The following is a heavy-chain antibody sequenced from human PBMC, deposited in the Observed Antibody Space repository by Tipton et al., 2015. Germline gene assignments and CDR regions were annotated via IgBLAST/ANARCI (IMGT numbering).Heavy chain of an antibody. Sequence: SLRLSCAASGFTFSDYGMHWVRQTPGKGLEWVATIWYDGTHKYYAVSVRGRFTISRDTSNNTLYLQMNSLRAEDTAVYYCARGXATTMGRAAYWGRGALVTVSS. CDR2: IWYDGTHK. V-gene: IGHV3-33*01. D-gene: IGHD5-12*01. CDR3: ARGXATTMGRAAY. J-gene: IGHJ4*02. CDR1: GFTFSDYG.